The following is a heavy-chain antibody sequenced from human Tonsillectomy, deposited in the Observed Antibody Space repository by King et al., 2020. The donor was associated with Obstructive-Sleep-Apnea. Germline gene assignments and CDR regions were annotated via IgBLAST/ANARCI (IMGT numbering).Heavy chain of an antibody. CDR3: AKSVSGGGYYHIPYYFDY. J-gene: IGHJ4*02. D-gene: IGHD3-22*01. CDR2: ISGSGGNT. Sequence: VQLVESGGGLEQPGGSLRLSCAASGFTFSSFGMGWVRQAPGKGLEWVSGISGSGGNTYYADSVKGRFTISRDNSNNTLYLQMNSLRAEDTAVYYCAKSVSGGGYYHIPYYFDYWGQGTLVTVSS. CDR1: GFTFSSFG. V-gene: IGHV3-23*04.